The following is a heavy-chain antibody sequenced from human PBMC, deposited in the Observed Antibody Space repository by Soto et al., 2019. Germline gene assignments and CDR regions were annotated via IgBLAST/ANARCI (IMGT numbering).Heavy chain of an antibody. CDR1: GFTFSTYA. Sequence: GALRLSCAASGFTFSTYAVHWVRQAPGKGLQWVAVISYDGSKKYYTDSVKGRFTISRDISKNTLYLQMNSLRPEDTAVYYCARETGGNAHWGQGILVTVSS. CDR3: ARETGGNAH. CDR2: ISYDGSKK. V-gene: IGHV3-30-3*01. D-gene: IGHD2-8*02. J-gene: IGHJ4*02.